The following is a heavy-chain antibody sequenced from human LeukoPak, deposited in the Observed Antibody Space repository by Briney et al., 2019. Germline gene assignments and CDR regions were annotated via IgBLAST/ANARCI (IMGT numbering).Heavy chain of an antibody. D-gene: IGHD2-2*02. CDR1: GFTFSSYW. CDR3: ARDQAVIIPAGIVRELEF. V-gene: IGHV3-7*01. Sequence: GGSLRLSCAASGFTFSSYWMSWVRQAPGKGLEWVAYIKQDGSEKYYVDSVMGRFTISRDNAKNSLYLQMNSLRAEDTAVYYCARDQAVIIPAGIVRELEFWGQGTLVAVSS. CDR2: IKQDGSEK. J-gene: IGHJ4*02.